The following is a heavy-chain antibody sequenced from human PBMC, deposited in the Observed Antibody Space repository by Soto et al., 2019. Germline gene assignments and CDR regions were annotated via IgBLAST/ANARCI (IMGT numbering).Heavy chain of an antibody. V-gene: IGHV1-18*01. CDR2: ISTYNGNT. J-gene: IGHJ4*02. D-gene: IGHD3-10*01. CDR3: ARGGLQGFLWFGESDY. CDR1: GYNFSNYG. Sequence: QVQLVQSGAEVKRPGASVKVSCKASGYNFSNYGINWVRQAPRQGLEWMGWISTYNGNTNYAQELQGRFTMTTDTSASTAYMDIRSLRSDDTAVYYCARGGLQGFLWFGESDYWGQGTLVTVSS.